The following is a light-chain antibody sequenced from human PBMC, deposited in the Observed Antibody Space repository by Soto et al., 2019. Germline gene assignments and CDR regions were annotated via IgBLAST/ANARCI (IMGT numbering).Light chain of an antibody. CDR1: QNVKRN. CDR3: QQYNKGYT. CDR2: GAS. J-gene: IGKJ2*01. Sequence: EIVMTQSPDTLSVSPGERATLSCRASQNVKRNLGWYQQKADQAPRLLIYGASTRATGIPDRFSGSGSGTEFTLTISSLLSDDSAVYFCQQYNKGYTFGHGTRLEIK. V-gene: IGKV3-15*01.